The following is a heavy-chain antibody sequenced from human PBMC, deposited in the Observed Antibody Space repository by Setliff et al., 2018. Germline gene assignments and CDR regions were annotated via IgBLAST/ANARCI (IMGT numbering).Heavy chain of an antibody. CDR3: AVETMYGNLDF. Sequence: VKVSCKGSGYTFTDYWIHWVRQAPGEEPEWTGRVAPEDGETIYAEKLSGRVTMSADASAGIAYMELRSLKSEDTAVYYCAVETMYGNLDFWGPGTLVTVSS. CDR1: GYTFTDYW. J-gene: IGHJ4*02. V-gene: IGHV1-69-2*01. CDR2: VAPEDGET. D-gene: IGHD3-10*02.